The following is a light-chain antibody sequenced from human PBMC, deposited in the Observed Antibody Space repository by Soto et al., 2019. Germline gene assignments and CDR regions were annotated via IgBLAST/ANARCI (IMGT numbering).Light chain of an antibody. CDR2: DVS. CDR3: SSYTGSGTVI. V-gene: IGLV2-14*01. CDR1: NSDVGGYNY. Sequence: QSVLTQPASVSGSPGQSITISCTGTNSDVGGYNYVSWYQQNPGKAPKLMIYDVSDRPSGVSNRFSGSKSGNTASLTISGLQAEDEADYYCSSYTGSGTVIFGGGTKLTVL. J-gene: IGLJ2*01.